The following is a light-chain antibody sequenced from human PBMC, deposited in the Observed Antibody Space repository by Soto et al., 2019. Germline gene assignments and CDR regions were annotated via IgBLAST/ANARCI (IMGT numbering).Light chain of an antibody. V-gene: IGKV3-15*01. CDR3: QQYNNWWT. CDR1: QSVSSN. CDR2: TAS. Sequence: EIMMTQSPATLSVSPGERATLSCRASQSVSSNLAWYQQKPGQAPRLLIYTASTRATGIPARFSGSGSGTEFTLTISSLQSEDFAVYYCQQYNNWWTFGQGTKV. J-gene: IGKJ1*01.